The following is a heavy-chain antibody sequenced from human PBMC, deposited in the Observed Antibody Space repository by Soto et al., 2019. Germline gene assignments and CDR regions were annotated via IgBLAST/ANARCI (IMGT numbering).Heavy chain of an antibody. CDR2: INHSGST. CDR3: ARGKYFDWLLDYYYGMDV. CDR1: GGSFSGYY. J-gene: IGHJ6*02. V-gene: IGHV4-34*01. Sequence: SETLSLTCAVYGGSFSGYYWSWIRQPPGKGLEWIGEINHSGSTNYNPSLKSRVTISVDTSKNQFSLKLSSVTAADTAVYYFARGKYFDWLLDYYYGMDVWGQGTTVTVSS. D-gene: IGHD3-9*01.